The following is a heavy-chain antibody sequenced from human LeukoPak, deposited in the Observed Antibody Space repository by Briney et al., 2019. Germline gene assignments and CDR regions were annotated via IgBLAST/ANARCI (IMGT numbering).Heavy chain of an antibody. Sequence: PSETLSLTCTVSGGSISSYYWSWIRQPPGKGLEWIGCIYYSGSTSYNPSLKSRLTISVDTSKNQFSLKLSSVTAADTAVYYCASTSGYSYGYLYFDYWGQGTLVTVSS. CDR2: IYYSGST. J-gene: IGHJ4*02. CDR1: GGSISSYY. V-gene: IGHV4-59*01. CDR3: ASTSGYSYGYLYFDY. D-gene: IGHD5-18*01.